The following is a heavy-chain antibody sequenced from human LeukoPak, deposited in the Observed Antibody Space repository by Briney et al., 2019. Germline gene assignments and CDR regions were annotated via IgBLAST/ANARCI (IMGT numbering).Heavy chain of an antibody. CDR1: GFTFSSYA. CDR2: ITTSGSYL. J-gene: IGHJ6*03. D-gene: IGHD3-10*01. CDR3: ARGRNYYGSRSFSSDYYYYYMDV. V-gene: IGHV3-21*01. Sequence: GGSLRLSCAASGFTFSSYAMNWVRQAPGKGLEWVSSITTSGSYLFYADSVKGRFTISRDNAKHSLYLQMNSLRAEDTAVYFCARGRNYYGSRSFSSDYYYYYMDVWGKGTTVTVSS.